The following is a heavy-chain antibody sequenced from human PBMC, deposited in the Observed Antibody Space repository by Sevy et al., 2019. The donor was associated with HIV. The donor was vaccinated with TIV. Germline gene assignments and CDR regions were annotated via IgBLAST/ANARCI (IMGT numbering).Heavy chain of an antibody. J-gene: IGHJ6*02. Sequence: GGSLRLSCAVSGIIFTTSGMHWVRQAPGKGLEWVAVISYDGRNKLYGDSVKGGFTISRDNSKNILYLQMNSLRVEDTAVYYCAKDFTGYNGMDVWGQGTMVTVSS. CDR2: ISYDGRNK. CDR1: GIIFTTSG. CDR3: AKDFTGYNGMDV. V-gene: IGHV3-30*18. D-gene: IGHD3-9*01.